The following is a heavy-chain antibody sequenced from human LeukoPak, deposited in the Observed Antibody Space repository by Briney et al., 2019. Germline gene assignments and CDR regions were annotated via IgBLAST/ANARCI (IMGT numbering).Heavy chain of an antibody. CDR3: ARDRVVAEYFDY. D-gene: IGHD5-12*01. J-gene: IGHJ4*02. V-gene: IGHV4-30-2*01. CDR1: GGSISSGGYY. Sequence: SETLSLTCTVSGGSISSGGYYWSWIRQPPGKGLEWIGYIYHSGSTYYNPSLKSRVTISVDRSKNQFSLKLSSVTAADTAVYYCARDRVVAEYFDYWGQGTLVTVSS. CDR2: IYHSGST.